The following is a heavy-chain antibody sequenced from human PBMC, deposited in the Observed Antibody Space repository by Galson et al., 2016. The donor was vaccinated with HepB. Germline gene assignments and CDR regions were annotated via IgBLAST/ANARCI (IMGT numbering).Heavy chain of an antibody. D-gene: IGHD4-17*01. Sequence: QSGAEVKKPGESLKISCEGSGYSFTNYWIGWVRQMPGEGLEWMGFIYPGHSDTRYRPSFQGQVTILADTSISTAFLQWSSLKASDTAMYYCARARNGDPFWDYWGQGTLVTVSS. CDR2: IYPGHSDT. CDR1: GYSFTNYW. J-gene: IGHJ4*02. CDR3: ARARNGDPFWDY. V-gene: IGHV5-51*01.